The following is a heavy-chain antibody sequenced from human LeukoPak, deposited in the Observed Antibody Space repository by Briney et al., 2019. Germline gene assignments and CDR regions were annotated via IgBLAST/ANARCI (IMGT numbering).Heavy chain of an antibody. J-gene: IGHJ4*02. CDR3: AKDSNYGSGLDY. D-gene: IGHD3-10*01. Sequence: PGGPPRLSCAASGFTFSSYAMSWVRQAPGKGLEWVSAISGSGGSTYYADSVKGRFTISRDNSKNTLYLQMNSLRAEDTAVYYCAKDSNYGSGLDYWGQGTLVTVSS. CDR2: ISGSGGST. V-gene: IGHV3-23*01. CDR1: GFTFSSYA.